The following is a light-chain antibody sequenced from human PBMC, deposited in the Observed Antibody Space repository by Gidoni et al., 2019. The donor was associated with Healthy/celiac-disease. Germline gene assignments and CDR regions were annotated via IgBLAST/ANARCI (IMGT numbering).Light chain of an antibody. J-gene: IGKJ4*01. CDR1: QSVSSY. Sequence: DIVLTQSPATLSLSPGERATLSCRASQSVSSYLAWYQQKPGQAPSLLIYDASNRATGIPARFSGSGSVTDFTLTISSLDPEDFAVYYCQQRSNWPPVTFGGGTKVEIK. V-gene: IGKV3-11*01. CDR2: DAS. CDR3: QQRSNWPPVT.